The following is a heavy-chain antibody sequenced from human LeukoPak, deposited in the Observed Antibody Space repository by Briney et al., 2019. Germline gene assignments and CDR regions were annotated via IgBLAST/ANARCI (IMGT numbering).Heavy chain of an antibody. J-gene: IGHJ4*02. D-gene: IGHD1-1*01. CDR3: AREHGYNWSDGGGLDC. CDR2: IWYDGSNK. Sequence: GGSLRLSCAESGFSFSSYGMHWVRQAPGKGLEWVAVIWYDGSNKYYADSVKGRFTISRDNSKNTLYLQMNSLRAEDTAVYFCAREHGYNWSDGGGLDCWGQGTLVTVSS. V-gene: IGHV3-33*01. CDR1: GFSFSSYG.